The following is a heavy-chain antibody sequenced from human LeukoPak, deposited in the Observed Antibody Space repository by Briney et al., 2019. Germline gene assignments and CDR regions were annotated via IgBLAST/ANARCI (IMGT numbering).Heavy chain of an antibody. V-gene: IGHV4-61*01. CDR2: MSSCRHT. Sequence: SETLSLTCTVSGGSVSSGNYYWSWIRQPPGKGLEWIGFMSSCRHTDSTPSLKSRVTISIDTSKHQFSLKLNSVTAADTAVYYCARVSAAGTGPDYRGQGTLVTVSS. CDR3: ARVSAAGTGPDY. CDR1: GGSVSSGNYY. D-gene: IGHD6-13*01. J-gene: IGHJ4*02.